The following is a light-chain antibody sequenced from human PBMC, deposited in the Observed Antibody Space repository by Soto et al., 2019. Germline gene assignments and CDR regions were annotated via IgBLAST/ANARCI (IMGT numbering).Light chain of an antibody. V-gene: IGLV2-23*02. Sequence: QSVLTQPASVSGSPGQSITISCTGTSRDVGSYNLVSWYQQHPGKAPKIMIYEVSKRPSGVSNRFSGSKSGNTAALTISGLQAEDEADYYCCSYAGSSTWVFGGGTKLTVL. CDR1: SRDVGSYNL. CDR2: EVS. CDR3: CSYAGSSTWV. J-gene: IGLJ3*02.